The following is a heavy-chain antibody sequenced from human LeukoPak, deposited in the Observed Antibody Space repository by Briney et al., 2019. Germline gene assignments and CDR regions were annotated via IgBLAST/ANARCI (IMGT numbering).Heavy chain of an antibody. J-gene: IGHJ4*02. CDR1: GFTFSSYA. CDR2: ICGGGTTT. CDR3: AKGKSASCYSAVDY. V-gene: IGHV3-23*01. Sequence: GGSLRLSCADAGFTFSSYAMTWVRQAPGKGLEWVSAICGGGTTTFSAYSVKGRFTFSNESSKNSLYLQRDILGAEDTAFYFCAKGKSASCYSAVDYWDQGALVTVSS. D-gene: IGHD2-15*01.